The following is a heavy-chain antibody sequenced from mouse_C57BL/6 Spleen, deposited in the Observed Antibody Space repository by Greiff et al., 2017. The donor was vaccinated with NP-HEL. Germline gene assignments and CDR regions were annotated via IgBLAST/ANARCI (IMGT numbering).Heavy chain of an antibody. CDR2: IDPSDSYT. CDR1: GYTFTSYW. J-gene: IGHJ2*01. CDR3: ARKGTTTAQATWYYFDY. D-gene: IGHD3-2*02. V-gene: IGHV1-50*01. Sequence: QVQLQQPGAELVKPGASVKLSCKASGYTFTSYWMQWVKQRPGQGLEWIGEIDPSDSYTNYNQKFKGKATLTVDTSSSTAYMQLSSLTSEDSAVYYCARKGTTTAQATWYYFDYWGQGTTLTVSS.